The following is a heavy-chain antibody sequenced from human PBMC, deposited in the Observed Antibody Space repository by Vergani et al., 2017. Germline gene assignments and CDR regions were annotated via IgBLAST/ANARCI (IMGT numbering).Heavy chain of an antibody. J-gene: IGHJ4*02. Sequence: QVQLQQWGAGLLKPSETLSLTCAVYGGSFSGYYWSWIRQPPGKGLEWIGEINHSGSTNYNPSLKSRVTMTRDTSTSTVYMELSSLRSEDTAIYYCARGDYGILTGYRYWGQGTLVTVSA. CDR2: INHSGST. V-gene: IGHV4-34*01. D-gene: IGHD3-9*01. CDR1: GGSFSGYY. CDR3: ARGDYGILTGYRY.